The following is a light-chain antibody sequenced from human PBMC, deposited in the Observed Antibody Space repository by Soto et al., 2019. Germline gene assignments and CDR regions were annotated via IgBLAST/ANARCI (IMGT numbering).Light chain of an antibody. J-gene: IGLJ2*01. Sequence: QSALTQPRSVSGSPGQSVTISCTGTSYDVGGYTYVSWYRQLPGKAPKLMIYDVAKRPSGVPDRFSGSKSGNTASLTISGLLAEDEADYYCCSYAGDYNYVFGGGTKPIVL. CDR1: SYDVGGYTY. CDR3: CSYAGDYNYV. CDR2: DVA. V-gene: IGLV2-11*01.